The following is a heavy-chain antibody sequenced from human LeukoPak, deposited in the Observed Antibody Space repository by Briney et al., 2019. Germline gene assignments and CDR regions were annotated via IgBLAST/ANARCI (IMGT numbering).Heavy chain of an antibody. CDR3: ATNTGPRRGVYYYYGMDV. CDR2: FDPEDGET. J-gene: IGHJ6*02. CDR1: GYTLTELS. Sequence: ASVTVSFKVSGYTLTELSMHWVRQAPGKGLEWMGGFDPEDGETIYAQKFQGRVTMTEDTSTDTAYMELSSLRSEDTAVYYCATNTGPRRGVYYYYGMDVWGQGSTVTVSS. V-gene: IGHV1-24*01. D-gene: IGHD3-10*01.